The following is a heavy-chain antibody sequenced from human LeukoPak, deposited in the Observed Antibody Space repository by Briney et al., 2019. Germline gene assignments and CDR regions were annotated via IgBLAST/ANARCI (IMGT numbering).Heavy chain of an antibody. Sequence: GGSLRLSCAASGFTFSSYAMSWVRQAPGKGLEWVANIKQDGSEKYYVDSVKGRFTISRDNAKNSLYLQMNSLRAEDTAVYYCARAISQARGWFDPWGQGTLVTVSS. CDR2: IKQDGSEK. V-gene: IGHV3-7*01. CDR1: GFTFSSYA. J-gene: IGHJ5*02. D-gene: IGHD3-9*01. CDR3: ARAISQARGWFDP.